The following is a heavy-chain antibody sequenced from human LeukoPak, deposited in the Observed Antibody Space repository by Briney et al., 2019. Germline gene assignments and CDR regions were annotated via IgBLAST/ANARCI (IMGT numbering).Heavy chain of an antibody. Sequence: SETLSLTCAVSGGSFSGYHWSWIRQPPGKGLEWIGEINHSGSLNYNASLKSRVSISADTSKNQFSLKLTSVTASDTAVYYCARESGGTGHWGQGTLVTVSS. CDR1: GGSFSGYH. J-gene: IGHJ4*02. V-gene: IGHV4-34*01. D-gene: IGHD3/OR15-3a*01. CDR3: ARESGGTGH. CDR2: INHSGSL.